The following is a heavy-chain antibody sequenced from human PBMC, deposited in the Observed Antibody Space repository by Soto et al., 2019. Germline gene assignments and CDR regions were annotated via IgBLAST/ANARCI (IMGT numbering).Heavy chain of an antibody. D-gene: IGHD3-10*01. V-gene: IGHV5-51*01. J-gene: IGHJ6*02. CDR2: IYPGDSDT. CDR1: GYTFTNYW. CDR3: ARLSGYYGSGRSYYYYGMDV. Sequence: GESLKISCKGSGYTFTNYWIGWVRQMPGKGLEWVGIIYPGDSDTRYSPSFQGQVTISADNSTTTAYLQWTNLKASDTAMYYCARLSGYYGSGRSYYYYGMDVWGQGTTVTVSS.